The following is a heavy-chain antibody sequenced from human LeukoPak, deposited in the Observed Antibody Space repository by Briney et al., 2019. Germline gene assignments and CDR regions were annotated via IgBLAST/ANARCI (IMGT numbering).Heavy chain of an antibody. Sequence: GSLRLSCAASGFTVSSNYMSWVRQAPGKGLEWVSVIYSGGSTYYADSVKGRFTISRDNSKNTLYLQMNSLRAEDTAVYYCARDGPDYPQDYYDSSGSFDIWGQGTMVTVSS. CDR3: ARDGPDYPQDYYDSSGSFDI. J-gene: IGHJ3*02. V-gene: IGHV3-53*01. D-gene: IGHD3-22*01. CDR2: IYSGGST. CDR1: GFTVSSNY.